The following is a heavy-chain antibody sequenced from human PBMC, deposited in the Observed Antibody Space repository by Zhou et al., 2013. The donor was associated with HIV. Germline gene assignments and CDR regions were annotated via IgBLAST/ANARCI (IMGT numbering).Heavy chain of an antibody. CDR2: IYTSGST. CDR3: ARDDGGAIDY. J-gene: IGHJ4*02. V-gene: IGHV4-4*09. Sequence: VQLQESGPGLVKPSETLSLTCTVSGGSINSYYWSWIRQPPGKGLEWIGYIYTSGSTNYNPSLKSRVTISIDTSKNQFSLKLSSVTAADTAVYYCARDDGGAIDYWGQRTLVIVSS. CDR1: GGSINSYY. D-gene: IGHD3-16*01.